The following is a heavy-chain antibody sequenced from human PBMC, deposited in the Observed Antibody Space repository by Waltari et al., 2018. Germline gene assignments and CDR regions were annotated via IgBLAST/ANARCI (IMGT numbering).Heavy chain of an antibody. V-gene: IGHV3-23*04. CDR1: GFAFDNYG. D-gene: IGHD1-26*01. CDR3: AKSSGSYYEVFDY. Sequence: EVRLVESGGGLVQPGGSLRLSCAASGFAFDNYGMSWVRQAPGKGLECVSSISGSGGTTYYADSVKGRFTMSKDNSKNTLFLQMNSLRVDDTADYYCAKSSGSYYEVFDYWGRGTLVTVSS. CDR2: ISGSGGTT. J-gene: IGHJ4*02.